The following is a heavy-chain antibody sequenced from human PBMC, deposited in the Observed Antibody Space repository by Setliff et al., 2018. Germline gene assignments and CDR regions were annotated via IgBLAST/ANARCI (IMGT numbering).Heavy chain of an antibody. CDR2: ISGSGTTI. J-gene: IGHJ6*02. CDR3: ARDGVYYAMDV. D-gene: IGHD1-20*01. V-gene: IGHV3-48*04. CDR1: GFTFSSYT. Sequence: GGSLRLSCAASGFTFSSYTMNWVRQAPGKGLEWVSKISGSGTTIYYADSVRGRFTISRDNAKNSLFLQMNSLRVEDTAVYYCARDGVYYAMDVWGQGTTVTVSS.